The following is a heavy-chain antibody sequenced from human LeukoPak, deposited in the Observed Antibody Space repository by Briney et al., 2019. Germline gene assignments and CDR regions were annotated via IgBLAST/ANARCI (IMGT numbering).Heavy chain of an antibody. CDR3: ARDVAVAGTGDY. CDR1: GFTFSSYA. Sequence: PGGSLRLSCAASGFTFSSYAMSWVRQAPGKGLEWVANIKQDGSEKYYVDSVKGRFTISRDNAKNSLYLQMNSLRAEDTAVYYCARDVAVAGTGDYWGQGTLVTVSS. J-gene: IGHJ4*02. D-gene: IGHD6-19*01. CDR2: IKQDGSEK. V-gene: IGHV3-7*03.